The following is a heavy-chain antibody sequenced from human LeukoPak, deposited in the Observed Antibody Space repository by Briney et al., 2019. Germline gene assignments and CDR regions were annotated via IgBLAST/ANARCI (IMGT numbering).Heavy chain of an antibody. CDR2: INPNSGGT. D-gene: IGHD1-26*01. Sequence: ASVKVSCKASGYTFTGYYMHWVRQAPGQGLEWRGWINPNSGGTNYAQKFQGWVTMTRDTSISTAYMELSRLRSDDTAVYYCARDLAHHYSGSYYGVAFDIWAQGTMVSVSS. V-gene: IGHV1-2*04. CDR3: ARDLAHHYSGSYYGVAFDI. J-gene: IGHJ3*02. CDR1: GYTFTGYY.